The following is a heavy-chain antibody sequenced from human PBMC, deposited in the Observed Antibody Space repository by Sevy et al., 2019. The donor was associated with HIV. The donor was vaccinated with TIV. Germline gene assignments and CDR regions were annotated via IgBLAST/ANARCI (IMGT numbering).Heavy chain of an antibody. CDR1: GFTFSSYG. D-gene: IGHD2-21*01. CDR2: ISSDGSDK. J-gene: IGHJ3*01. Sequence: GGSLRLSCAASGFTFSSYGMHWVRQAPGKGLEWVSFISSDGSDKYYADSVKGRFSISRDNSKKTVNLQVDGLRPEDTAVYFCAKPNTYYLGDRGREGVAFDLWGQGTMVTVSS. V-gene: IGHV3-30*18. CDR3: AKPNTYYLGDRGREGVAFDL.